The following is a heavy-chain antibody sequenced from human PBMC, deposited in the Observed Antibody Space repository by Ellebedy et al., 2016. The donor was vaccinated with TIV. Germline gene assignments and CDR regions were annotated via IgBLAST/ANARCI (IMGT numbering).Heavy chain of an antibody. J-gene: IGHJ4*02. Sequence: AASVKVSCKASGYSFTSHGISWVRQAPGQGLQWMGWVTAYNRDTYYAQNFQGRVTFTTDTSSSTAYMELRSLRYDDTAVYYCVTRLHNGVTYWGQGTRVTVSS. V-gene: IGHV1-18*01. D-gene: IGHD2-21*02. CDR2: VTAYNRDT. CDR3: VTRLHNGVTY. CDR1: GYSFTSHG.